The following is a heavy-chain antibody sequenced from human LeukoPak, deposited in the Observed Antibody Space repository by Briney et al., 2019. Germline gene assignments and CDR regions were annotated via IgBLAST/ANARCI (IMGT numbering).Heavy chain of an antibody. CDR2: IYYSGST. CDR3: ARASVSIAAAGTSPLFDY. CDR1: GGSINDGGYY. Sequence: SETLSLTCTVSGGSINDGGYYWSWIRQHPGKGLEWIGYIYYSGSTYYNPSLKSRVTISVDTSKNQFSLKLSSVTAADTAVYYCARASVSIAAAGTSPLFDYWGQGTLVTVSS. J-gene: IGHJ4*02. V-gene: IGHV4-31*03. D-gene: IGHD6-13*01.